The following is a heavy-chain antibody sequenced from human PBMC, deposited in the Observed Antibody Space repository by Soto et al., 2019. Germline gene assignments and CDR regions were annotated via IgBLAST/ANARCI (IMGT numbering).Heavy chain of an antibody. V-gene: IGHV4-39*01. CDR3: ARHVVVTNDGGHYFDY. J-gene: IGHJ4*02. CDR1: GGSISSSYNY. D-gene: IGHD2-21*02. Sequence: ETLSLTCTVSGGSISSSYNYWGWIRQPPGRGLEWIGSVYYSGSTFYNPSLESRVTISVDTSKNQFSLRLSSVTAADTTVYYCARHVVVTNDGGHYFDYWGQGTQVTVSS. CDR2: VYYSGST.